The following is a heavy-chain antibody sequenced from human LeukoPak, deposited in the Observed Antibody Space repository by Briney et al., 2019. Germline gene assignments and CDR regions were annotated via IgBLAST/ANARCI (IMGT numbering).Heavy chain of an antibody. CDR1: GGSISSGDYY. Sequence: SETLSLTCTVSGGSISSGDYYRSWIRQPPGKGLEWIGHIYYSGNTYYNPSFKSRVTIPVDTSKNQFSLKLSSVTAADTAVYYCARGTSLSHGGLVYWGQGTLVTVSS. J-gene: IGHJ4*02. CDR2: IYYSGNT. V-gene: IGHV4-30-4*01. D-gene: IGHD2-2*01. CDR3: ARGTSLSHGGLVY.